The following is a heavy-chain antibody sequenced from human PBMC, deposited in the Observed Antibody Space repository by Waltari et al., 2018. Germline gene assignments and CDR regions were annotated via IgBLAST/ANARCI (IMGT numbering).Heavy chain of an antibody. CDR3: ARGDYDYVWGSYRYLYGMDV. D-gene: IGHD3-16*02. Sequence: QVQLQQWGAGLLKPSETLSLTCAVYGGSFSVYYWSWIRQPPGKGREWIGEINHSGSTNCNPHLKRRVTISVDTSKNQFSLKLSSVTAAATAVYYCARGDYDYVWGSYRYLYGMDVWGQGTTVTVSS. J-gene: IGHJ6*02. CDR1: GGSFSVYY. CDR2: INHSGST. V-gene: IGHV4-34*01.